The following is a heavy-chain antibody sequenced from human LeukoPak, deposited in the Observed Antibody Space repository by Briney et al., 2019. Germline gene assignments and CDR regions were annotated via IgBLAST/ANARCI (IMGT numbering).Heavy chain of an antibody. Sequence: PSETLSLTCAVYGGSFSGYYWSWIRQPPGKGLEWIGEINHSRSTNYNPSLKSRVTISVDTSKNQFSLKLSSVTAADTAVYYCARGMGYGYAHYYYGMDVWGQGTTVTVSS. J-gene: IGHJ6*02. CDR1: GGSFSGYY. V-gene: IGHV4-34*01. CDR2: INHSRST. D-gene: IGHD5-18*01. CDR3: ARGMGYGYAHYYYGMDV.